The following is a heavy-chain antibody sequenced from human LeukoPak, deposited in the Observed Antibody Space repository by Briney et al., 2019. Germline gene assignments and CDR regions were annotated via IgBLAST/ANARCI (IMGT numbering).Heavy chain of an antibody. CDR2: IWYDGSNK. CDR3: AKEKLWFGELLLSMDV. D-gene: IGHD3-10*01. J-gene: IGHJ6*02. CDR1: GFTFSSYG. Sequence: GGSLRLSCAASGFTFSSYGMHWVRQAPGKGLEWVAVIWYDGSNKYYTDSVKGRFTISRDNSKNTLYLQMNSLRVEDTAVYYCAKEKLWFGELLLSMDVWGQGTTVTVPS. V-gene: IGHV3-30*02.